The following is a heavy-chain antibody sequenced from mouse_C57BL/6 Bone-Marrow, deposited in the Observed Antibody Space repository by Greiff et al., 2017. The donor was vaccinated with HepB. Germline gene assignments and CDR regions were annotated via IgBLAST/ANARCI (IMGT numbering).Heavy chain of an antibody. V-gene: IGHV6-3*01. CDR3: TGGGYGSSYEDYYAMDY. CDR2: IRLKSDNYAT. CDR1: GFTFSNYW. J-gene: IGHJ4*01. D-gene: IGHD1-1*01. Sequence: EVKVEESGGGLVQPGGSMKLSCVASGFTFSNYWMNWVRQSPEKGLEWVAQIRLKSDNYATHYAESVKGRFTISRADSKSSVYLQMNNLRAEDTGIYYCTGGGYGSSYEDYYAMDYWGQGTSVTVSS.